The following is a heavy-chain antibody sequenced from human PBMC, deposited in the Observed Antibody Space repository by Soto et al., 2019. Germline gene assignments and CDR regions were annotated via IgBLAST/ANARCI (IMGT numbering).Heavy chain of an antibody. CDR1: GYTFTSYA. CDR2: INAGNGNT. V-gene: IGHV1-3*01. Sequence: QVQLVQSGAEVKKPGASVKVSCKASGYTFTSYAMHWVRQAPGQRLEWMGWINAGNGNTKYSQKFQGRVTITRDTSASTAHMELSSLSSEDTAVYYCAKSATVPAAIADWGQGTLVTVSS. CDR3: AKSATVPAAIAD. J-gene: IGHJ4*02. D-gene: IGHD2-2*02.